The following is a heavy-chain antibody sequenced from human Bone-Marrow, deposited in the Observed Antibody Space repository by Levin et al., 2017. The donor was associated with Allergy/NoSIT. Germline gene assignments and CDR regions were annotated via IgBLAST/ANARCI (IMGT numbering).Heavy chain of an antibody. CDR1: GFTFSNYW. D-gene: IGHD6-19*01. Sequence: GESLKISCAASGFTFSNYWMSWVRQAPGKGLEWVANIKQDGSEEYYVDSVKGRFAISRDNAKNSVYLQMNSLRAEDTAVYYCARGSGWYFPWGQGTLVTVSS. CDR2: IKQDGSEE. J-gene: IGHJ4*02. CDR3: ARGSGWYFP. V-gene: IGHV3-7*01.